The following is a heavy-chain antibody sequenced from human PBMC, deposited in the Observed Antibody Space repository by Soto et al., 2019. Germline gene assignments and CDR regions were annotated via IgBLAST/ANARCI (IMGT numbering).Heavy chain of an antibody. Sequence: PGGSLRLSCAASEDSFDNSAMTWVRQAPGKGLEWVSTTTNTGGTTHYADSVQGRFTVSRDNFRNTLYLLMTSLRAEDTAVYYCAKLRRGATGTEGFHPWGQGTLVTVS. CDR1: EDSFDNSA. CDR2: TTNTGGTT. CDR3: AKLRRGATGTEGFHP. J-gene: IGHJ5*02. V-gene: IGHV3-23*01. D-gene: IGHD1-1*01.